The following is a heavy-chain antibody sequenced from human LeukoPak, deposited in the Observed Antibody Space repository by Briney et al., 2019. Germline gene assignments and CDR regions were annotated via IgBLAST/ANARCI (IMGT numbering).Heavy chain of an antibody. Sequence: GGSLRPSCAASGFTFSSYWMSWVRQAPGKGLEWVANIKQDGSEKNYVDSVKGRFTISRDNAKSSLYLQMNSLRAEDTAVYYCAGVATITPFDYWGQGTLVTVPS. CDR3: AGVATITPFDY. CDR2: IKQDGSEK. CDR1: GFTFSSYW. J-gene: IGHJ4*02. D-gene: IGHD5-24*01. V-gene: IGHV3-7*04.